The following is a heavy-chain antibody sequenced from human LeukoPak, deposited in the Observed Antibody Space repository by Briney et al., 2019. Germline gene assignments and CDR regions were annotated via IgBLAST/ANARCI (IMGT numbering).Heavy chain of an antibody. CDR3: AKDLSSGGPQFCYFQH. CDR1: GFTFSNYW. V-gene: IGHV3-23*01. Sequence: PGGSLRLSCAASGFTFSNYWMHWVRQAPGKGLEWVSAISGSGGSTYYADSVKGRFTISRDSSKNTLYLQMNSLRAEDTAVYYCAKDLSSGGPQFCYFQHWGQGTLVTVSS. D-gene: IGHD6-19*01. J-gene: IGHJ1*01. CDR2: ISGSGGST.